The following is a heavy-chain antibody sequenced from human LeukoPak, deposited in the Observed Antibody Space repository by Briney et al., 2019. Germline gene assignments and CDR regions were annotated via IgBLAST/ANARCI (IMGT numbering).Heavy chain of an antibody. J-gene: IGHJ6*02. CDR3: AKEGRDVYNSRYGMDV. D-gene: IGHD5-24*01. V-gene: IGHV3-74*01. Sequence: GGSLRLSCAASGFTFNKYWLHWVRQAPGKGLVWVSLISPDDMSTSYADSVKGRFTISRDNAKKTLFLQMNSLRAEDTAVYYCAKEGRDVYNSRYGMDVWGQGTTVTVSS. CDR2: ISPDDMST. CDR1: GFTFNKYW.